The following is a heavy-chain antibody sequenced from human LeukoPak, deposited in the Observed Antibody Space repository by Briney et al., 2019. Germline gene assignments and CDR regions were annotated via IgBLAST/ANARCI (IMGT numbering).Heavy chain of an antibody. D-gene: IGHD6-19*01. CDR1: GGSTSSYY. J-gene: IGHJ4*02. Sequence: SETLSLTCTVSGGSTSSYYWSWIRQPPGKGLEWIGYIYYSGSTNYNPSLKSRVTISVDTSKNQFSLKLSSVTAADTAVYYCASTPLDSSGWSIFDYWGQGTLVTVSS. V-gene: IGHV4-59*01. CDR3: ASTPLDSSGWSIFDY. CDR2: IYYSGST.